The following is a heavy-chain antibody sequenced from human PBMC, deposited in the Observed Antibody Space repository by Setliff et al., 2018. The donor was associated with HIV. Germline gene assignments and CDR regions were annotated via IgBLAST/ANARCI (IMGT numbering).Heavy chain of an antibody. J-gene: IGHJ4*02. D-gene: IGHD3-22*01. CDR3: AKEREYYYVSSGSEY. CDR1: GFTFSNAW. V-gene: IGHV3-15*01. CDR2: IQSKTDGGDT. Sequence: PGGSLRLSCAASGFTFSNAWMSWVRQAPGKGLEWVGRIQSKTDGGDTDYAAPVKGRFTISRYDSQNTLFLQMNSLILEDTAVYYCAKEREYYYVSSGSEYWGQGTLVTVSS.